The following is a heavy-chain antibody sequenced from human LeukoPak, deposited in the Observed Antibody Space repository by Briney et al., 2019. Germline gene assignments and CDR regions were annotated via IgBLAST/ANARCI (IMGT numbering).Heavy chain of an antibody. J-gene: IGHJ4*02. D-gene: IGHD6-6*01. CDR1: GGSFSDYS. Sequence: SETLSLTCAVYGGSFSDYSWTWIRQAPGEGLEWIGEINHNGGTNHNPSLVSRVIMSVDTSKNQFSLKLSSVTAADTAVYYCAAGSSAPYYFDYWGQGTLVTVSS. CDR2: INHNGGT. V-gene: IGHV4-34*01. CDR3: AAGSSAPYYFDY.